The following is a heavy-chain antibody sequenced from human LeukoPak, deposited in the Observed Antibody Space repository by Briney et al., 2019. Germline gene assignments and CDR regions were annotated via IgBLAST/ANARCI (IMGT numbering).Heavy chain of an antibody. CDR3: ARVYDFWSGYLENWFDP. CDR1: RGSFSGYY. J-gene: IGHJ5*02. D-gene: IGHD3-3*01. V-gene: IGHV4-34*01. Sequence: PSETLSLTCAVYRGSFSGYYWSWIRQPPGKGLEWIGEINHSGSTNYNPPLKSRVTISVDTSKNQFSLKLSSVTAADTAVYYCARVYDFWSGYLENWFDPWGQGTLVTVSS. CDR2: INHSGST.